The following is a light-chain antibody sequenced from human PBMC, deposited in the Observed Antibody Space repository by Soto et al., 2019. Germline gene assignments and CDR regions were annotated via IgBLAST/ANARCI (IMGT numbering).Light chain of an antibody. J-gene: IGKJ2*01. CDR1: QSISNY. Sequence: DIQMTQSPSSLSASVGDRVTITCRASQSISNYLNWYQQKPGKAPNLLIYDASSLLSGVPSRFSGSGSGTAFTLTISSLQPEDFSIYYCQQSDSTPYTFGQGTKLEIK. V-gene: IGKV1-39*01. CDR2: DAS. CDR3: QQSDSTPYT.